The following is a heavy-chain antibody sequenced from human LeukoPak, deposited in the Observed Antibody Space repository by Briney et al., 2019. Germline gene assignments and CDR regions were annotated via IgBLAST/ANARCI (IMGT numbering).Heavy chain of an antibody. D-gene: IGHD6-13*01. CDR1: GFTFSDSF. CDR2: SRNKADSYTA. V-gene: IGHV3-72*01. J-gene: IGHJ4*02. CDR3: ATSSWYRLAY. Sequence: GGSLRLSCAASGFTFSDSFMFWVRQAPGKGLGWVGRSRNKADSYTAEYAASVKGRFTISRDESKNSLYLQISSLETEDAAVYYCATSSWYRLAYWGQGSLVTVSS.